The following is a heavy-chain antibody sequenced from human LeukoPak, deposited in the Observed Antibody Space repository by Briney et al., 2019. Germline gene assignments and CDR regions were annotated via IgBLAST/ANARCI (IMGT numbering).Heavy chain of an antibody. Sequence: GGSLRLSCVASGFTFDDYGLSWVRQAPGKGLEWVSAIIWNGGSTVYAYSVKGRFTISRDNANKYLYLKMNRLRAEDTAVYYCAGSLPLYSSSWYYFDYWGQGTLVTVSS. CDR2: IIWNGGST. V-gene: IGHV3-20*04. CDR1: GFTFDDYG. D-gene: IGHD6-13*01. J-gene: IGHJ4*02. CDR3: AGSLPLYSSSWYYFDY.